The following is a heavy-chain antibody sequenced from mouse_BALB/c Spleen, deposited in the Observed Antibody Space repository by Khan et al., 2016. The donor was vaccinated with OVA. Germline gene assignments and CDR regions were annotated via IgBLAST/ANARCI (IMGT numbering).Heavy chain of an antibody. CDR1: GFSLTGYG. CDR2: IWGDGST. V-gene: IGHV2-6-7*01. CDR3: ARAYYGNYREAMDY. Sequence: QVQLKESGPGLVAPSQRLSITCTVSGFSLTGYGVNWVRQPPGKGLEWLGMIWGDGSTDYNSVLKSRLSISKDNSKSQVFLKMISLQTDDTARYYCARAYYGNYREAMDYWGQGTSVTVSS. J-gene: IGHJ4*01. D-gene: IGHD2-10*01.